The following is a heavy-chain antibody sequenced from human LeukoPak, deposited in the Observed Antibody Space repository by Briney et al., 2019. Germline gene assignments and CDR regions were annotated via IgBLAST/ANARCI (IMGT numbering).Heavy chain of an antibody. CDR3: ARDSAHIVVVPVVIPPGLDNWFDP. V-gene: IGHV3-11*05. Sequence: PGGSLRLSCAASGFTFSDYYMSCIRQAPGKGLEWVSYISGSSTNTKYADSVKGRFTISRDNAKNSLYLQMNSLRAEDTAVYYCARDSAHIVVVPVVIPPGLDNWFDPWGQGTLVTVSS. CDR2: ISGSSTNT. CDR1: GFTFSDYY. J-gene: IGHJ5*02. D-gene: IGHD2-2*01.